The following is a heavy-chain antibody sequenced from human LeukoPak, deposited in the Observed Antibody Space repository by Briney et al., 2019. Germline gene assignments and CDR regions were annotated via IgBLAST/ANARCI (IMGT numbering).Heavy chain of an antibody. D-gene: IGHD2-15*01. CDR3: ARGGGGPRYYYYGMDV. J-gene: IGHJ6*02. V-gene: IGHV3-48*03. CDR2: ISSSVSTI. Sequence: RGSLRLSCAASGVTFSSYEMNWVRQAPRKRLGWVSYISSSVSTIYYADTVSGRFNISRDNAKNSLYLQMNSLRAEDTAVYYCARGGGGPRYYYYGMDVWGQGTTVTVSS. CDR1: GVTFSSYE.